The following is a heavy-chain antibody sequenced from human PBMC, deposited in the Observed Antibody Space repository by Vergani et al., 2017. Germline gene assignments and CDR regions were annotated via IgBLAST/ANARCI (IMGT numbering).Heavy chain of an antibody. D-gene: IGHD6-13*01. Sequence: VQLVESGGGVVQPGRSLRLSCAASGFTFSSYGMHWVRQAPGKGLEWVSAISGSGGSTYYADSVKGRFTISRDNSKNTLYLQMNSLRAEDTAVYYCATPGPLGRYSSSWTPARWGQGTLVTVSS. J-gene: IGHJ4*02. CDR1: GFTFSSYG. V-gene: IGHV3-23*04. CDR3: ATPGPLGRYSSSWTPAR. CDR2: ISGSGGST.